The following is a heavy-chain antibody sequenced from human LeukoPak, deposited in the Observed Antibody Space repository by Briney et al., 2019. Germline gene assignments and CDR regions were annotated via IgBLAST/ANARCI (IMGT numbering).Heavy chain of an antibody. V-gene: IGHV1-69*13. D-gene: IGHD3-3*01. CDR2: IIPIFCTA. CDR3: ARHHGGTYYDFWSGYSNWFDP. CDR1: GGTFSSYA. Sequence: GASVKVSCKASGGTFSSYAISWVRQAPGQGLEWMGGIIPIFCTANYAQKFQGRVTITADESTSTAYMELSILRSEDTAVYYCARHHGGTYYDFWSGYSNWFDPWGQGTLVTVSS. J-gene: IGHJ5*02.